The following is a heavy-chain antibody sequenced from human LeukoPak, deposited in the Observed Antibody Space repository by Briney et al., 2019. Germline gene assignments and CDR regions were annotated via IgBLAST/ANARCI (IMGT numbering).Heavy chain of an antibody. J-gene: IGHJ4*02. CDR2: IIPIFGTA. V-gene: IGHV1-69*13. Sequence: ASVKVSCKASGGTFSSYAISWVRQAPGQGLEWMGGIIPIFGTANYAQKFQGRVTITADESTSTAYMELSSLRSEDTAVYYCARVSDSFAFYNYPDYWGQGTLVTVSS. CDR1: GGTFSSYA. CDR3: ARVSDSFAFYNYPDY. D-gene: IGHD5-24*01.